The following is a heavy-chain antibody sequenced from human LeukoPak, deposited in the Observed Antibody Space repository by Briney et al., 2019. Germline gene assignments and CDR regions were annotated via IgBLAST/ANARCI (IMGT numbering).Heavy chain of an antibody. Sequence: AGGSLRLSCAASGFTLSSYRMNWVRQAPGKGLEWVSYIRSSSSTIYYADSVKGRFTISSDNAKNSLYLQMNTLRDEDTAVYYCASPLYYDTRGFYYQVFDWGQGTLVTVSS. V-gene: IGHV3-48*02. CDR3: ASPLYYDTRGFYYQVFD. D-gene: IGHD3-22*01. CDR2: IRSSSSTI. CDR1: GFTLSSYR. J-gene: IGHJ4*02.